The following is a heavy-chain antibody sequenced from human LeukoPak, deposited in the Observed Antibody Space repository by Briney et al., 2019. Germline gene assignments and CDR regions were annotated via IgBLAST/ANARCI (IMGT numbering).Heavy chain of an antibody. V-gene: IGHV1-8*01. Sequence: APVKVSCKASGYTFTSYDINWVRQATGQGLEWMGWMNPNSGNTGYAQKFQGRVTMTRNTSISTAYMELSSLRSEDTAVYYCARGLNRKCSGGSCYYFDYWGQGTLVTVSS. D-gene: IGHD2-15*01. CDR3: ARGLNRKCSGGSCYYFDY. CDR2: MNPNSGNT. J-gene: IGHJ4*02. CDR1: GYTFTSYD.